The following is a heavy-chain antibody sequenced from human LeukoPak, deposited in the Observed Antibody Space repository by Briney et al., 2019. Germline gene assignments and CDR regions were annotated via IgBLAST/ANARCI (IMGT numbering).Heavy chain of an antibody. V-gene: IGHV1-18*01. CDR2: ISTYNGNT. D-gene: IGHD3-16*01. Sequence: SVKVSCKASGYTFAIYGISWVRQAPGQGLEWMGWISTYNGNTNYAQKLQGRVTMTTDTSTSTAYMELRSLRSDDTAVYYCARDRMITFGGPLGAFDIWGQGTMVTVSS. J-gene: IGHJ3*02. CDR1: GYTFAIYG. CDR3: ARDRMITFGGPLGAFDI.